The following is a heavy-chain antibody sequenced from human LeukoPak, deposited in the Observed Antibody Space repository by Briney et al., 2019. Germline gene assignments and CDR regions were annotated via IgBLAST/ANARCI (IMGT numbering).Heavy chain of an antibody. J-gene: IGHJ4*02. CDR3: ARADLGHYFDY. V-gene: IGHV3-11*06. D-gene: IGHD7-27*01. CDR2: ISSSSGYT. Sequence: GGSLRLSCAASGFTFSDDYMSWIRQAPGEGLEWVSYISSSSGYTNYADSVKGRFTISRDNAKNSLYLQMNSLRAEDTAVYYCARADLGHYFDYWGQGTLVTVSS. CDR1: GFTFSDDY.